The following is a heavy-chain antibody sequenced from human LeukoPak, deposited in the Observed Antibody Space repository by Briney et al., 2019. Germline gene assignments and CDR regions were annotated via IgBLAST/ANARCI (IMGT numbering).Heavy chain of an antibody. J-gene: IGHJ4*02. CDR1: GGSISSYY. Sequence: SETLSLTCTVSGGSISSYYWSWIRQPPGKGLEWIGYIYYSGSTNYNPSLKSRVTISVDTSKNQFSLKLSSVTAADTAVYYCARDLGTRLDYWGRGTLVTVSS. V-gene: IGHV4-59*01. CDR2: IYYSGST. CDR3: ARDLGTRLDY. D-gene: IGHD6-25*01.